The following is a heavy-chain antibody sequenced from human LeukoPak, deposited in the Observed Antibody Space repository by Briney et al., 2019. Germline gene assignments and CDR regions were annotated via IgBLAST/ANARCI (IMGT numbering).Heavy chain of an antibody. CDR2: IYYSGST. CDR1: GGSISSYY. J-gene: IGHJ4*02. V-gene: IGHV4-59*01. CDR3: ARAYGSGSYYVFDY. D-gene: IGHD3-10*01. Sequence: LETLSLTCTVSGGSISSYYWSWIRQPPGKGLEWIGYIYYSGSTNYNPSLKSRVTISVDTSKNQFSLKLSSVTAADTAVYYCARAYGSGSYYVFDYWGQGTLVTVSS.